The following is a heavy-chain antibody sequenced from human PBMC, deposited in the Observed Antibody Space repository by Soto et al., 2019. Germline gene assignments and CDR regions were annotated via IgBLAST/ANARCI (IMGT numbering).Heavy chain of an antibody. CDR3: ARVSYYDSSGYYSFDY. V-gene: IGHV4-30-4*01. D-gene: IGHD3-22*01. J-gene: IGHJ4*02. Sequence: SETLSLTCTVSGDSISSGDYYWSWIRQPPGKGLEWIGYIYYSGSTYYNPSLKSRVTISVDTSKNQFSLKLSSVTAADTAVYYCARVSYYDSSGYYSFDYWGQGTLVTVSS. CDR1: GDSISSGDYY. CDR2: IYYSGST.